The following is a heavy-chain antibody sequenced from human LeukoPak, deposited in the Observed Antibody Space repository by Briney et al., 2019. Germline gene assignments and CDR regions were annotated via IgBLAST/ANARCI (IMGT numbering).Heavy chain of an antibody. J-gene: IGHJ4*02. CDR3: ARDEGYDILTGYYSFDY. V-gene: IGHV1-18*04. Sequence: ASVKVSCKASGYTFTSYGISWVRQAPGQGLEWMGWISAYNGNTNYAQKLQGRVTMTTDTSTSTAYMELRSLRSDDTAVYYCARDEGYDILTGYYSFDYRGQGTLVTVSS. D-gene: IGHD3-9*01. CDR1: GYTFTSYG. CDR2: ISAYNGNT.